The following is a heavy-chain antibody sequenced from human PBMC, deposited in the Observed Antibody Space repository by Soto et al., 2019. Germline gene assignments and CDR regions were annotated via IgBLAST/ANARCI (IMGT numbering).Heavy chain of an antibody. CDR3: ARRFTLATTPGDALGV. J-gene: IGHJ3*01. CDR2: IYYGGST. V-gene: IGHV4-59*01. D-gene: IGHD4-17*01. Sequence: QVQLQESGPGLVKPSETLSLTCTVSSGSIINYYWSWIRQPPGKGLEWIGFIYYGGSTNYNSFLTVRVPKGVDMSRQQLTLKLKSVTAADRAVYYWARRFTLATTPGDALGVWGQGTMVTVSS. CDR1: SGSIINYY.